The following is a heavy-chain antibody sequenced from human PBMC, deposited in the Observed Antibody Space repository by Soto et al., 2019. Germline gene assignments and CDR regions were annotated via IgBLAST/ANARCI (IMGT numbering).Heavy chain of an antibody. V-gene: IGHV3-74*01. CDR3: ARVPTGKYGVWNY. Sequence: EEQLVESGGGLVQPGGSLRLSCAASGFTFSSYWMHWVRQAPGKGLVWVSRINPGGSITAYADSVKGRFTISRDNAKNTRYRQMNSLRGDDTAVYYCARVPTGKYGVWNYWGQGTLVTVSS. J-gene: IGHJ4*02. D-gene: IGHD2-8*01. CDR2: INPGGSIT. CDR1: GFTFSSYW.